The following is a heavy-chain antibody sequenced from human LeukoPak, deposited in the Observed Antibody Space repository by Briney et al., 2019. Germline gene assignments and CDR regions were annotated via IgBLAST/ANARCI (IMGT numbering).Heavy chain of an antibody. D-gene: IGHD4-17*01. CDR1: GFTSSSYA. CDR3: ARDQHDYGDSGGYFDY. V-gene: IGHV3-64*01. J-gene: IGHJ4*02. CDR2: ISSNGGST. Sequence: PGGSLRLSCAASGFTSSSYAMHWVRQAPGKGLESVSAISSNGGSTYYANSVKGRFTISRDNSKNTLYLQMGSLRAEDMAVYYCARDQHDYGDSGGYFDYWGQGTLVTVSS.